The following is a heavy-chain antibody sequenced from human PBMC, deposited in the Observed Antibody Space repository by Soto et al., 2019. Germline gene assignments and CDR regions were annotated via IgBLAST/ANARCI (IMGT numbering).Heavy chain of an antibody. CDR2: IYYSGST. CDR3: ARHGGNYRHWFDP. Sequence: SETLSLTCTVSGGSFGGSIYYWSRIRQPPGKGLEWIGSIYYSGSTSYNPSLKSRVTISVDTSKNQFSLKLSSVTAADTAVYYCARHGGNYRHWFDPWGQGTLVTVSS. J-gene: IGHJ5*02. V-gene: IGHV4-39*01. CDR1: GGSFGGSIYY. D-gene: IGHD3-22*01.